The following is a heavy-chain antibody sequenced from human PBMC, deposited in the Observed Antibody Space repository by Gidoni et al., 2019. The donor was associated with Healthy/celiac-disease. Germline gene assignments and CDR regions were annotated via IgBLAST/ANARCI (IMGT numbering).Heavy chain of an antibody. Sequence: EVQLLESGGGLVQPGGSLRLSCAASGFTFSSYAMSWVRQAPGKGLEWVSAISGSGGSTYYADSVKGRFTISRDNSKNTLYLQMNSLRAEDTAVYYCASGPMDTAMIFDWYFDLWGRGTLVTVSS. J-gene: IGHJ2*01. CDR1: GFTFSSYA. CDR2: ISGSGGST. CDR3: ASGPMDTAMIFDWYFDL. D-gene: IGHD5-18*01. V-gene: IGHV3-23*01.